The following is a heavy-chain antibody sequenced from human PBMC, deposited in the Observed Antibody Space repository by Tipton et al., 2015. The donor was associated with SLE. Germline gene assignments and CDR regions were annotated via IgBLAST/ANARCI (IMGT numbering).Heavy chain of an antibody. CDR3: ARHGGYYFDY. D-gene: IGHD4-23*01. J-gene: IGHJ4*02. CDR2: INHSGRT. V-gene: IGHV4-34*01. Sequence: TLSLTCAVYGGSVSGHYWSWIRQPPGKGLEWIGEINHSGRTNYNPSLKSRVTISVDTSKNQFSLKLSSVNAADTAVYYCARHGGYYFDYRGQGTLVTVS. CDR1: GGSVSGHY.